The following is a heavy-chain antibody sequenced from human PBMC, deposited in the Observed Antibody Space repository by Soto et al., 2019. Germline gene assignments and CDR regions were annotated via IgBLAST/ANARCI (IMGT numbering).Heavy chain of an antibody. CDR3: ASYRDSSGLRRYDY. CDR1: DFILSDAW. D-gene: IGHD3-22*01. CDR2: IKSKAHGGTT. Sequence: EVQLEESGGGLIKPGESLTLSCAASDFILSDAWMKWVRQAPGKGLEWVGRIKSKAHGGTTDYAAALKGRFTILRDDSNNTLYLQMNSLQTEDAAMYYCASYRDSSGLRRYDYWGQGALSPSPQ. V-gene: IGHV3-15*07. J-gene: IGHJ4*02.